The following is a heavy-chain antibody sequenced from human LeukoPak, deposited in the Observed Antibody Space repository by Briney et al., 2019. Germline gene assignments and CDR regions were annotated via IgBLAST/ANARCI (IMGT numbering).Heavy chain of an antibody. CDR1: GFTFSSYS. V-gene: IGHV3-21*01. CDR3: ATATPSGWIEYFQH. Sequence: GGSLRLSCAASGFTFSSYSMNWVRQAPGKGLEWVSSISSSSSYIYYADSVKGRFTISRDNAKNSLYLQMNSLRAEDTAVYYCATATPSGWIEYFQHWSQGTLVTVSS. CDR2: ISSSSSYI. D-gene: IGHD6-19*01. J-gene: IGHJ1*01.